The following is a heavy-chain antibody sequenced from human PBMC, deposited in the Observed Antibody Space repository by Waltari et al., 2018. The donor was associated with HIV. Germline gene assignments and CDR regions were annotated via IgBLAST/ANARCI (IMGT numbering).Heavy chain of an antibody. CDR3: ARSRQGLKPKYYFDY. CDR2: IIPIFGTA. CDR1: GGTFSSYA. V-gene: IGHV1-69*01. D-gene: IGHD3-16*01. Sequence: QVQLVQSGAEVKKPGSSVKVSCKASGGTFSSYAISWVRQAPGQGLEWMGGIIPIFGTANDAQKFQGRVTITADESTSTAYMELSSLRSEDTAVYYCARSRQGLKPKYYFDYWGQGTLVTVSS. J-gene: IGHJ4*02.